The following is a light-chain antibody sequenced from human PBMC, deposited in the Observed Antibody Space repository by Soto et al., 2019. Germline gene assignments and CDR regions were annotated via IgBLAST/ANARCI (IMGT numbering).Light chain of an antibody. CDR2: LNTDGSH. V-gene: IGLV4-69*01. CDR3: QTWGTGIRGV. CDR1: SGHSNYA. Sequence: QPVLTQSPSASASLGASVKLTCTLSSGHSNYAIAWHQLQPQKGPRYLMNLNTDGSHNKGDGIPDRFSGSRSGAERYLTISSLQSEDEADYYCQTWGTGIRGVFGGGTKPTVL. J-gene: IGLJ3*02.